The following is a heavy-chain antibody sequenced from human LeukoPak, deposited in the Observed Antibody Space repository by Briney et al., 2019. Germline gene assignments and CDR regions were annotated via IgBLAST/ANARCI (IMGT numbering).Heavy chain of an antibody. CDR1: GVSISSYC. D-gene: IGHD6-13*01. CDR2: IRNSGST. Sequence: AETLSLTCTVSGVSISSYCWSWIRQSPGKGLEWVAYIRNSGSTNYYPSLKSRVTMSVDTSKTQFSLKLSSVTAADTAVYYCARWAAAGERRENWFDPWGQGTLVTVSS. CDR3: ARWAAAGERRENWFDP. J-gene: IGHJ5*02. V-gene: IGHV4-59*01.